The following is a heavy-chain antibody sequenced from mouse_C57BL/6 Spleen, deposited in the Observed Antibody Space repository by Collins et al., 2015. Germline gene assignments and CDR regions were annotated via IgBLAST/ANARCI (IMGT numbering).Heavy chain of an antibody. Sequence: QVQLQQSGAELVKPGASVKISCKASGYAFSSYWMNWVKQRPGKGLEWIGQIYPGDGDTNYNGKFKGKATLTADKASSTAYMQLSSLNSEDSAVYFCARNYYGSLDYWGQGTTLTVSS. CDR3: ARNYYGSLDY. D-gene: IGHD1-1*01. J-gene: IGHJ2*01. CDR2: IYPGDGDT. V-gene: IGHV1-80*01. CDR1: GYAFSSYW.